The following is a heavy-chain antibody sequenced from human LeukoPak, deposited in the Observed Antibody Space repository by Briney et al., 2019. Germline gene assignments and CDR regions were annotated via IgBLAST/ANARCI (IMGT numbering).Heavy chain of an antibody. Sequence: SVKVSCKATGGTFSSYAISWVRQAPGQGLEWMGGIIPIFGTANYAQKFQGRVTITADESTSTAYMELSSLRSEDTAVYYCASFLGEGCSSTSCYIASWFDPWGQGTLVTVSS. CDR2: IIPIFGTA. D-gene: IGHD2-2*02. CDR3: ASFLGEGCSSTSCYIASWFDP. V-gene: IGHV1-69*01. CDR1: GGTFSSYA. J-gene: IGHJ5*02.